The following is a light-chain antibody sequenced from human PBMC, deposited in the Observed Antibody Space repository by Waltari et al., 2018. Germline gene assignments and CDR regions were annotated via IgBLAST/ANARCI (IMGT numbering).Light chain of an antibody. J-gene: IGLJ2*01. CDR1: SLRRFY. V-gene: IGLV3-19*01. Sequence: SSELTQDPAVSVALGQTGRITCKGDSLRRFYASWYQQRPGQAPILVLYGQTNRPSGIPDRFSGSTSGNTASLTITRAQAEDEGDYFCHSRDTTSTRLFGGGTRVTV. CDR3: HSRDTTSTRL. CDR2: GQT.